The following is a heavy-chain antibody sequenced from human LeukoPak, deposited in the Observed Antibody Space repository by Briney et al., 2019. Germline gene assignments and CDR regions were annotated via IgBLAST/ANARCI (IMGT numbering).Heavy chain of an antibody. J-gene: IGHJ5*02. V-gene: IGHV6-1*01. CDR3: TGGGLVRGGTHWFDP. Sequence: SQTLLLTCALSGDSLSSYTAGWNWIRQSPSRGLEWQGRTYYRSKWYIDYAVSVKSRISINPDTSKNQFSLQLDSVTPEDTAVYYCTGGGLVRGGTHWFDPWGQGILVTVSS. CDR2: TYYRSKWYI. CDR1: GDSLSSYTAG. D-gene: IGHD3-10*01.